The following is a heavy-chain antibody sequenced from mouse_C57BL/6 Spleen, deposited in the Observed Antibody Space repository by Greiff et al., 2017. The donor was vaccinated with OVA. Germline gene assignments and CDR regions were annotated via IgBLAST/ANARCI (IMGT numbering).Heavy chain of an antibody. Sequence: VQLQQPGAELVRPGTSVKLSCKASGYTFTSYWMHWVKQRPGQGLEWIGVIDPSDSYTNYNQKFKGKATLTVDTSSSTAYMQLSSLTSEDSAVYYCARSGILRFYAMDYWGQGTSVTVSS. CDR1: GYTFTSYW. V-gene: IGHV1-59*01. CDR3: ARSGILRFYAMDY. D-gene: IGHD1-1*01. J-gene: IGHJ4*01. CDR2: IDPSDSYT.